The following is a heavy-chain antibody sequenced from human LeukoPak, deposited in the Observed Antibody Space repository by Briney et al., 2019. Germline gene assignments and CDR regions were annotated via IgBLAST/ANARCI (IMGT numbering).Heavy chain of an antibody. J-gene: IGHJ4*02. CDR2: ISSGSSAI. V-gene: IGHV3-48*01. Sequence: GGSLRLSCAASGFTFSTYSMNWVRQAPGKGLEWVSYISSGSSAIYYADSVKGRFTISRDNAKNSLYLQMNSLRAEDTAVYYCARDSTRFDYWGQGTLVTVSS. CDR3: ARDSTRFDY. CDR1: GFTFSTYS.